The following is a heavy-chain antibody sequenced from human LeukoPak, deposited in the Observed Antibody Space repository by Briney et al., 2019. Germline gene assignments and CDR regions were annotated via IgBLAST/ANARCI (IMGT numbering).Heavy chain of an antibody. V-gene: IGHV3-15*01. CDR1: GTPFTNAW. CDR3: TTDRAISGLPIFGY. Sequence: PGGSLRLSCVASGTPFTNAWMSWHRQAPGKGLAWVGRVKGKSDGGTIDYAAPVKGRFTISRDDSKTMVSLQMNSLESGDTAVYYCTTDRAISGLPIFGYWGQGTPVTVSS. CDR2: VKGKSDGGTI. J-gene: IGHJ4*02. D-gene: IGHD3-3*01.